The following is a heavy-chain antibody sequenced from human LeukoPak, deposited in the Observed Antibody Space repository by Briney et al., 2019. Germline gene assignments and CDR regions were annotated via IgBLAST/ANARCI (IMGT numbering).Heavy chain of an antibody. J-gene: IGHJ4*02. V-gene: IGHV4-4*07. CDR1: GASISSYY. CDR2: LYISGST. Sequence: SETMSLTCSVAGASISSYYWSWIRQPAGKGLEWIGRLYISGSTNYSPSLKSRVTMSLDTSKNHFSLNLSSVTAADTAVYYCARDNWLPLDYWGQGTLVTVS. CDR3: ARDNWLPLDY. D-gene: IGHD1-20*01.